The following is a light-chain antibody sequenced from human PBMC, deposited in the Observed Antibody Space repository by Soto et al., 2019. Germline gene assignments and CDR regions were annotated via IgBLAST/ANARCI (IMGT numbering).Light chain of an antibody. Sequence: QSVLTQPPSVSAAPGQKVTISCSGTRSNIETHSDSWYQRHPGSAPKLLIYEDSVRPSGIPDRFSGSKSGTSATLSITGLQAGDEADYYCGAYDTSLSAVVFGGGTQLTVL. CDR3: GAYDTSLSAVV. CDR1: RSNIETHS. V-gene: IGLV1-51*02. J-gene: IGLJ7*01. CDR2: EDS.